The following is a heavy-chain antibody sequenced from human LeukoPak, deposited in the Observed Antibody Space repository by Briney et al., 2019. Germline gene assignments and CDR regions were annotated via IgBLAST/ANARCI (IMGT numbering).Heavy chain of an antibody. D-gene: IGHD5-18*01. Sequence: PGGSLRLSCAASGFTFSSYAMSWVRQAPGKGLEWVSAISGSGGNTYYADSVKGRFTISRDNSKNTLYLQMNSLRAEDTAVYYCAKAPNRGYSYGWDYFDYWGQGTLVTVSS. CDR3: AKAPNRGYSYGWDYFDY. CDR1: GFTFSSYA. J-gene: IGHJ4*02. V-gene: IGHV3-23*01. CDR2: ISGSGGNT.